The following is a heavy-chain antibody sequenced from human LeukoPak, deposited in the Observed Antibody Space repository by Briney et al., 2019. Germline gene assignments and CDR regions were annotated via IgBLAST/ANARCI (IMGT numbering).Heavy chain of an antibody. Sequence: GGSLRLSCVASGFTFSSYAMHWVRQAPGKGLEWVAVISYSGSNKYYPDSVKGRFTISRDNSKNTLYLQINSLRAEDTAVYYCAKGWESIAVAGSPFDYWGQGTLVTVSS. J-gene: IGHJ4*02. V-gene: IGHV3-30-3*01. D-gene: IGHD6-19*01. CDR1: GFTFSSYA. CDR3: AKGWESIAVAGSPFDY. CDR2: ISYSGSNK.